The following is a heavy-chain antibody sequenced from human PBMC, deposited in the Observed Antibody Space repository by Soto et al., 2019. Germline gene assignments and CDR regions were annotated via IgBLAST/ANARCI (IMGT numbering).Heavy chain of an antibody. Sequence: SETLSLTCAVYGGSFSGYYWSWIRQPPGKGLEWIGEINHSGSTNYNPSLKSRVTISVDTSKNQFSLKLSSVTAADTAVYYCATRPFYDILTGHHFTQFGYYFDYWGQGTLVTVSS. CDR3: ATRPFYDILTGHHFTQFGYYFDY. D-gene: IGHD3-9*01. J-gene: IGHJ4*02. CDR1: GGSFSGYY. CDR2: INHSGST. V-gene: IGHV4-34*01.